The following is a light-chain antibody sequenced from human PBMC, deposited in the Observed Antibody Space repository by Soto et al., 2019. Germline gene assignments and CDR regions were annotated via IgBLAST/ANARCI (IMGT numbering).Light chain of an antibody. Sequence: EIVMTQSPGTLSLSPGERAPLPCRASQGVSSTLAWYQQNLGQAPRLLIYGASTRATVIPARCSGSGSGTEFSLTISSLQSEDFAVYYCQQYNNWPGTFGQGTKVEIK. CDR2: GAS. CDR1: QGVSST. V-gene: IGKV3-15*01. J-gene: IGKJ1*01. CDR3: QQYNNWPGT.